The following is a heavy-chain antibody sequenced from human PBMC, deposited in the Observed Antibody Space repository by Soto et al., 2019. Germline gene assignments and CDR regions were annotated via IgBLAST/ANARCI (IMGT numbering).Heavy chain of an antibody. Sequence: QVQLVQSGADVQRPGSSVRVSCKASGDTFNFYPINWVRQAPGLGLQWMGRINPILSMSNYAPRFQGRVTMTADKSTSTAYMELSSLRSEDTAMYYCATSYGSGYRAFDSWGQGALVTVSS. J-gene: IGHJ4*02. D-gene: IGHD3-10*01. V-gene: IGHV1-69*02. CDR3: ATSYGSGYRAFDS. CDR2: INPILSMS. CDR1: GDTFNFYP.